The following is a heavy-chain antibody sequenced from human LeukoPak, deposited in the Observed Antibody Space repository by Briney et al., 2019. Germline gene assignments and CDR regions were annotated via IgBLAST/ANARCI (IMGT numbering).Heavy chain of an antibody. D-gene: IGHD2-8*01. J-gene: IGHJ5*02. CDR1: GFTFGNYG. CDR2: ISHDGSKK. Sequence: TGRSLRLSCAASGFTFGNYGMHWVRQAPGKGLEYVAAISHDGSKKYYADFVKGRFTISRDNSKSTLYLEMNSLRVDDTAVYYCVKGYCTTFSCLGDFFDPWGQGTRVTVPS. V-gene: IGHV3-30*18. CDR3: VKGYCTTFSCLGDFFDP.